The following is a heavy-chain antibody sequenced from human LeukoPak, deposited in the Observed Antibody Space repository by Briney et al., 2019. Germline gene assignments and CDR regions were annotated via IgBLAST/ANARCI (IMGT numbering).Heavy chain of an antibody. CDR2: ISYDGSNK. V-gene: IGHV3-30*01. J-gene: IGHJ3*02. CDR3: ARGGRGYSGPRAFDI. D-gene: IGHD5-18*01. Sequence: GRSLRLSCAASGFTFSSYAMHWVRQAPGKGLEWVAVISYDGSNKYYADSVKGRFTISRDNSKNTLYLQMNSLRAEDTAVYYCARGGRGYSGPRAFDIWGQGTMVTVSS. CDR1: GFTFSSYA.